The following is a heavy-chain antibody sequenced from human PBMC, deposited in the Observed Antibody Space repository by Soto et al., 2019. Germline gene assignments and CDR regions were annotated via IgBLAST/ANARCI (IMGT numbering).Heavy chain of an antibody. CDR2: ISAYNGNR. CDR1: GYTFTSYG. V-gene: IGHV1-18*01. Sequence: QVQLVQSGAEVKKPGASVKVSCKASGYTFTSYGISWVRQAPGQGLEWMGWISAYNGNRKYAQKLQGRDTMTTDTATSTACMELRSLRSDDTAVYYCARDSPPVDYWGQGTLVTVSS. CDR3: ARDSPPVDY. J-gene: IGHJ4*02.